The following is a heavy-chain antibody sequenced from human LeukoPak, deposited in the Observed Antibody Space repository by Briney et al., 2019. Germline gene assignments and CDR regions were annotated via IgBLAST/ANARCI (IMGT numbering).Heavy chain of an antibody. D-gene: IGHD1-14*01. CDR1: GLTFSTSG. J-gene: IGHJ4*02. CDR3: ATETNGRHYDY. Sequence: GGSLRLSCTASGLTFSTSGFNWVRQAPGKGLEGVASIVPTGSDRYHADSIKGRFTISRGNANNFLYLQMNSLRAEDTAVYYCATETNGRHYDYWGQGTLLTVSS. V-gene: IGHV3-21*06. CDR2: IVPTGSDR.